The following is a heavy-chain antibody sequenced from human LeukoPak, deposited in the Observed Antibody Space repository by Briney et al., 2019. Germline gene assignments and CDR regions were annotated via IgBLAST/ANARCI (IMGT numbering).Heavy chain of an antibody. Sequence: GGSLRLSCVASGITLSPYSMNWVRQAPGNGLEWLSYINGRGTTKYYADSVKGRFSIARDNAKNSVYLQLNSLSADDTAVYYCAMVGAIVAEDYWGQGTLVTVSS. J-gene: IGHJ4*02. D-gene: IGHD1-26*01. CDR2: INGRGTTK. CDR1: GITLSPYS. CDR3: AMVGAIVAEDY. V-gene: IGHV3-48*01.